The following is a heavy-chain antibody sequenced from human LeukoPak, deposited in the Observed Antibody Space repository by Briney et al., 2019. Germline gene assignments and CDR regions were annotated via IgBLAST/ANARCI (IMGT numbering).Heavy chain of an antibody. V-gene: IGHV4-39*01. D-gene: IGHD3-10*01. CDR1: GGSISGSSYY. CDR2: IYYSGST. CDR3: ARHYGP. J-gene: IGHJ4*02. Sequence: SETLSLTCTVSGGSISGSSYYWGWIRQPPGKGLEWIGSIYYSGSTYYNPSLKSRVTIPVDTSKNQFSLKLNSVTATDTVVYYCARHYGPWGQGTLVTVSS.